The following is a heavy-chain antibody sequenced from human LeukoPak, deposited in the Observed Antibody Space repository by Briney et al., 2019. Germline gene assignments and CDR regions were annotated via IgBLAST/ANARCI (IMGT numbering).Heavy chain of an antibody. V-gene: IGHV4-30-4*01. CDR1: GVSISSGGYY. CDR3: ARALYTSSSLDY. Sequence: SETLSLTCTVSGVSISSGGYYWSWIRQPPGKGLEWIGYIYYSGSTYYNPSLKSRVTISVDTSKNQFSLKLSSVTAADTAVYYCARALYTSSSLDYWGQGTLVTVSS. J-gene: IGHJ4*02. D-gene: IGHD6-6*01. CDR2: IYYSGST.